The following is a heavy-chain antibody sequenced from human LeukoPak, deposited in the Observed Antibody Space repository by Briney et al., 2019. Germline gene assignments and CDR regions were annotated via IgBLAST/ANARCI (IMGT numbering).Heavy chain of an antibody. Sequence: HPGGSLRLSCAASGFTFSSYSMNWVRQAPGKGLEWVSYISSSSSTIYYADSVKGRFTISRDNAKNSLYLQMNSLRAEDTAVYYCARGSGSSDFDYWGQGTLVTVSS. D-gene: IGHD1-26*01. CDR2: ISSSSSTI. CDR3: ARGSGSSDFDY. CDR1: GFTFSSYS. J-gene: IGHJ4*02. V-gene: IGHV3-48*01.